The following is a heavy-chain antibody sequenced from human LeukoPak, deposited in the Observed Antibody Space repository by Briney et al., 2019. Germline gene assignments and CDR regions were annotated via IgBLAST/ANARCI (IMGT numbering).Heavy chain of an antibody. CDR2: ISAYNGNT. CDR3: ARDTALYYFDY. D-gene: IGHD5-18*01. Sequence: ASVKVSCKASGYTFTSYGISWVRQAPGQGLEWMGWISAYNGNTNYAQKLQGRVTMTTDTSTSTAYVELRSLRSDDTAVYYCARDTALYYFDYWGQGTLVTVSS. J-gene: IGHJ4*02. CDR1: GYTFTSYG. V-gene: IGHV1-18*01.